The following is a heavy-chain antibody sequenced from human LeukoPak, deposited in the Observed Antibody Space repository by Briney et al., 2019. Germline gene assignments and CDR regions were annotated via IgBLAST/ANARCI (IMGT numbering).Heavy chain of an antibody. V-gene: IGHV1-2*02. CDR2: INPNSGGT. CDR1: GYTFTGYY. CDR3: ARDGDYGYYYMDV. Sequence: ASVKVSCKASGYTFTGYYMHWVRQAPGQGLEWMGWINPNSGGTNYAQKFQGRVSMTRDTSISTAYMELSRLRSDDTAVYYCARDGDYGYYYMDVWGKGTTVTVSS. D-gene: IGHD4/OR15-4a*01. J-gene: IGHJ6*03.